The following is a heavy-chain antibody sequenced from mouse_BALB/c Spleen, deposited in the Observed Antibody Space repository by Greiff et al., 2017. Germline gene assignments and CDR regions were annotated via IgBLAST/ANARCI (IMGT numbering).Heavy chain of an antibody. D-gene: IGHD2-4*01. V-gene: IGHV5-17*02. CDR1: GFTFSSFG. J-gene: IGHJ4*01. CDR3: ARWGITTGPYYYAMDY. Sequence: DVKLVESGGGLVQPGGSRKLSCAASGFTFSSFGMPWVRQAPEKGLEWVAYISSGSSTIYYADTVKGRFTISRDNPKNTLFLQMTSLRSEDTAMYYCARWGITTGPYYYAMDYWGQGTSVTVSS. CDR2: ISSGSSTI.